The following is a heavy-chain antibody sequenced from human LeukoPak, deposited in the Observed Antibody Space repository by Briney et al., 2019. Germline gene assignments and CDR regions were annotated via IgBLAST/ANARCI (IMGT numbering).Heavy chain of an antibody. V-gene: IGHV3-7*01. Sequence: GGSLRLSCEVSGSTFSNYWMSWIRQVPGKGLEWLACIKGDGSERHYVDSVRGRFTVSRDSAKNSLYLQMNSLRAEDTAVYYCAKGEHYYDSSGYWNYFDYWGQGTLVTVSS. CDR3: AKGEHYYDSSGYWNYFDY. CDR2: IKGDGSER. J-gene: IGHJ4*02. D-gene: IGHD3-22*01. CDR1: GSTFSNYW.